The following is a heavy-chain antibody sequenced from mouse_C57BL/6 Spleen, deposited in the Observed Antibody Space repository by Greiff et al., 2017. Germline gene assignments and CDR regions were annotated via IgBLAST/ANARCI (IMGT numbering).Heavy chain of an antibody. V-gene: IGHV1-63*01. CDR2: IYPGGGYT. J-gene: IGHJ1*03. CDR3: AGEEYGSSYFWYFDV. Sequence: VQLQQSGAELVRPGTSVKMSCTASGYTFTNYWIGWAKQRPGHGLEWIGDIYPGGGYTNYNEKFKGKVTLTADKSSSTAYMQISSLTSEGSAIYYCAGEEYGSSYFWYFDVWGTGTTLTVSS. D-gene: IGHD1-1*01. CDR1: GYTFTNYW.